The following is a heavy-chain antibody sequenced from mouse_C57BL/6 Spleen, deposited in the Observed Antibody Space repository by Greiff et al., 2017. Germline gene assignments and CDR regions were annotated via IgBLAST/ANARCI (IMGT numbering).Heavy chain of an antibody. CDR2: IRNKANGYTT. Sequence: EVQGVESGGGLVQPGGSLSLSCAASGFTFTDYYMSWVRQPPGKALEWLGFIRNKANGYTTEYSASVKGRFTISRDNSQSILYLQMNALRAEDSATYYCARYGEYYWYVDVWGTGTTVTVSS. V-gene: IGHV7-3*01. CDR3: ARYGEYYWYVDV. J-gene: IGHJ1*03. D-gene: IGHD2-13*01. CDR1: GFTFTDYY.